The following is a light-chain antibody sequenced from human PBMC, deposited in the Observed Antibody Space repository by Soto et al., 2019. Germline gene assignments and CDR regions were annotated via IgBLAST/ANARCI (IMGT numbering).Light chain of an antibody. Sequence: DIQLTQSPSTLSASVGDRVTLTCRASQSIDRWLAWYQQKVGKAPQLLIHDASSLESGVLSRFSGSGSGKEFTLTINSLQTDDFATDYCQQDKHYYSFVQGTKLEIK. CDR2: DAS. J-gene: IGKJ2*03. CDR1: QSIDRW. CDR3: QQDKHYYS. V-gene: IGKV1-5*01.